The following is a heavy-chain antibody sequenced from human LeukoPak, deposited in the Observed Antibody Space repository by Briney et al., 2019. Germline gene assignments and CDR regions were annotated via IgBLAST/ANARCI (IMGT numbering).Heavy chain of an antibody. CDR1: GGSISSSSYY. J-gene: IGHJ4*02. CDR3: ARDATVTNRLGFDY. V-gene: IGHV4-39*07. Sequence: PSETLSLTCTVSGGSISSSSYYWGWIRQPPGKGLEWIGSIYYSGSTYYNPSLKSRVTISVDTSKNQFSLKLSSVTAADTAVYYCARDATVTNRLGFDYWGQGTLVTVSS. CDR2: IYYSGST. D-gene: IGHD4-17*01.